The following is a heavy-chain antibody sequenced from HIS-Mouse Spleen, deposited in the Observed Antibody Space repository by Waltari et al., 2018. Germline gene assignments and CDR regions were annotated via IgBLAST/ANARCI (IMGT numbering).Heavy chain of an antibody. J-gene: IGHJ4*02. CDR1: GGSISSGGYY. CDR3: ARSHMDSYSGYGHFDY. V-gene: IGHV4-31*03. CDR2: IYYSGST. D-gene: IGHD5-12*01. Sequence: QVQLQESGPGLVKPSQTLSLTCTVSGGSISSGGYYWSWIRQHPGKGLEWIGYIYYSGSTYYNPSLKSRVTISVDTSKNQFSLKLSSVTAADTAVYYCARSHMDSYSGYGHFDYWGQGTLVTVSS.